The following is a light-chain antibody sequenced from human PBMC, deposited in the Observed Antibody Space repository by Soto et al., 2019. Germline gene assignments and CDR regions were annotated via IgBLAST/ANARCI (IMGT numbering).Light chain of an antibody. Sequence: EIVMTQSPGTLSLSPGETATLSCRASQSVSSNYVAWFHQKPGQAPRLLIYGASSRATGIPARFSGSGSGTDFTLTISSLEPEDFAVYYCQQRNNWPWTFGQGTKVDIK. CDR3: QQRNNWPWT. J-gene: IGKJ1*01. CDR2: GAS. CDR1: QSVSSNY. V-gene: IGKV3D-20*02.